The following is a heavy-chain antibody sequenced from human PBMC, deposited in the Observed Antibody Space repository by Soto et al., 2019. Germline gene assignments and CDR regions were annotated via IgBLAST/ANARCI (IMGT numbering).Heavy chain of an antibody. Sequence: PSETLSLTCAVYGGSFSGYYWSWIRQPPGKGLEWIGEINHSGSTNYNPSLKSRVTISVDTSKNQFSLKLSSVTAADTAVYYCARAPLRGYSYGYDYWGQGTLVTVSS. CDR1: GGSFSGYY. CDR2: INHSGST. V-gene: IGHV4-34*01. D-gene: IGHD5-18*01. J-gene: IGHJ4*02. CDR3: ARAPLRGYSYGYDY.